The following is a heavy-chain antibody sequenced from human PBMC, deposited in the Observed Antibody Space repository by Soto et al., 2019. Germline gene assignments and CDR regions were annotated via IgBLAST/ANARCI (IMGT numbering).Heavy chain of an antibody. Sequence: GASVKVSCKASGYTFTAYCVQWVRQAPGQGLQWMGWINPNSGGTNYAQKFQGRVTMTRDTSISTAYMELSRLRSDDTAVYYCAREPRTYYDFWSGPNENWFDPWGQGTLVTVSS. CDR1: GYTFTAYC. CDR2: INPNSGGT. J-gene: IGHJ5*02. V-gene: IGHV1-2*02. D-gene: IGHD3-3*01. CDR3: AREPRTYYDFWSGPNENWFDP.